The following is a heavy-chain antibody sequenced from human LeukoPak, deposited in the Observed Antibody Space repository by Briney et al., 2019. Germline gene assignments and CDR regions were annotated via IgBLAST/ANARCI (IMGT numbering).Heavy chain of an antibody. CDR3: AKDSSVPAARSYGSPNY. Sequence: QTGGSLRLSCAASGFTFSSYGMHWVRQAPGKGLERVAFIRYDGSNKYYADSVKGRFTISRDNSKNTLYLQMNSLRAEDTAVYYCAKDSSVPAARSYGSPNYWGQGTLVTVSS. J-gene: IGHJ4*02. CDR1: GFTFSSYG. CDR2: IRYDGSNK. V-gene: IGHV3-30*02. D-gene: IGHD2-2*01.